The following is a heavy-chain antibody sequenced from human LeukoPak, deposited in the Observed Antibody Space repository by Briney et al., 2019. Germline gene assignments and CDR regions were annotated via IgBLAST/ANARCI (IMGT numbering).Heavy chain of an antibody. CDR1: GFTFSSYG. D-gene: IGHD2-2*01. CDR2: ISGSGGST. V-gene: IGHV3-23*01. J-gene: IGHJ4*02. Sequence: GGTLRLSCAASGFTFSSYGMSWVRQAPGKGLEWVSAISGSGGSTYYADSVKGRFTISRDNSKNTLYLQMNSLRAEDTALYYCARDTPDIVVVPAADVYFDYWGQGTLVTVSS. CDR3: ARDTPDIVVVPAADVYFDY.